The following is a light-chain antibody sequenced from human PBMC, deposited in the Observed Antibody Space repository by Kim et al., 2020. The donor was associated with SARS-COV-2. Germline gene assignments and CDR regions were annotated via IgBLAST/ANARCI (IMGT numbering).Light chain of an antibody. CDR1: QCISSY. J-gene: IGKJ2*03. CDR2: AAS. CDR3: QQSYSTLYS. V-gene: IGKV1-39*01. Sequence: SASIGNSVTIPCRARQCISSYSSWYQQKPGKAPKLLIYAASSLQSGVPSRFSGSGAGTDFTLNISSLQPEDFATYYCQQSYSTLYSFGQGTKLDIK.